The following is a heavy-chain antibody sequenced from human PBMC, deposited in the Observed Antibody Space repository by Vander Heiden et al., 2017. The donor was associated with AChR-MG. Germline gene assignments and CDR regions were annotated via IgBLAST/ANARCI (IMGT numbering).Heavy chain of an antibody. V-gene: IGHV4-34*01. CDR3: VRTRQWRGLEAFDI. CDR1: GGSVSGFY. Sequence: QVQLHQWGTGLLKPSETLSLTCGVAGGSVSGFYWNWIRQTPGKGLEWIGEINESGGTNYKSSLESRVTMSGDMSKNEITLNMRSVTAADAAVYYCVRTRQWRGLEAFDIWGPGTKVTVSS. D-gene: IGHD1-1*01. J-gene: IGHJ3*02. CDR2: INESGGT.